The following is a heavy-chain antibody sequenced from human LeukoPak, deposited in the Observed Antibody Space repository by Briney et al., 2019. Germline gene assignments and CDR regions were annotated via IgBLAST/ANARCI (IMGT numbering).Heavy chain of an antibody. CDR2: INHSRSS. V-gene: IGHV4-34*01. J-gene: IGHJ5*02. Sequence: SETLSLTCAVYGGSFSAYYWTWLRQPPGTGGEWIGEINHSRSSHYNSSLRSRVTISLDTSYKQYSLSLSSVTDAATPVYYCPPRVDIEHSYVYGRWFDPWGQGSRVSVS. CDR3: PPRVDIEHSYVYGRWFDP. CDR1: GGSFSAYY. D-gene: IGHD5-18*01.